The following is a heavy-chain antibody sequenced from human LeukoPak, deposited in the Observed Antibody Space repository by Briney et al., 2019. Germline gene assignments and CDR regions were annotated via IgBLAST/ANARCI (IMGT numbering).Heavy chain of an antibody. CDR3: ASLGTIRGGPLDGFDI. CDR2: IIPIFGTA. V-gene: IGHV1-69*05. Sequence: ASVKVSCKASGGTFSSYAISWVRQAPGQGLEWMGGIIPIFGTATYAQKFQGRVTLTRDTSTTTVYMDLSSLRSDDTAVYYCASLGTIRGGPLDGFDIWGQGTVVTVSS. J-gene: IGHJ3*02. CDR1: GGTFSSYA. D-gene: IGHD1-7*01.